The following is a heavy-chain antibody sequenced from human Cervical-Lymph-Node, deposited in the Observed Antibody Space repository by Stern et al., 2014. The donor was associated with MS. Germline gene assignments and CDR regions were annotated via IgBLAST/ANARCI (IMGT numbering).Heavy chain of an antibody. CDR3: VRDPPLDARFLGLDP. J-gene: IGHJ5*02. Sequence: VQLVESGGGLVPPGGSLRLSCGVSGFPFKTYGMSWVRQAPGMGLAWISAISDIGDRTYYTDAVQVRFTISRDNSKNTLYLQMNSLSAEDTAVYYCVRDPPLDARFLGLDPWGQGTLVTVSS. CDR1: GFPFKTYG. CDR2: ISDIGDRT. D-gene: IGHD3-3*01. V-gene: IGHV3-23*04.